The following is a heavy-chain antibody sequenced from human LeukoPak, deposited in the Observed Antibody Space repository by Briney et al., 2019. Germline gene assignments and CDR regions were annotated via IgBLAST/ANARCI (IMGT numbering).Heavy chain of an antibody. CDR1: GYSFTSYW. CDR2: IYPGDSDT. J-gene: IGHJ4*02. CDR3: ARLGKQQLVLLGNYFDY. Sequence: GESLKISCKGSGYSFTSYWIGWVRQMPGKGLEWRGIIYPGDSDTRYSPSFQGQVTISADKSISTAYLQWSSLKASDTAMYYCARLGKQQLVLLGNYFDYWGQGTLVTVSS. V-gene: IGHV5-51*01. D-gene: IGHD6-13*01.